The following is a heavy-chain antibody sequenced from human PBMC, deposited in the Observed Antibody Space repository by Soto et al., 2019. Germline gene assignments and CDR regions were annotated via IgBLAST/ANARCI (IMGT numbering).Heavy chain of an antibody. Sequence: QVQLVQSGAEVKKPGSSVKVSCKASGGTFSSYAISWVRQAPGQGLEWMGGIIPIFGTANYAQKFQGRVTITADESTSTAYMELRSLRSEDTAVYYCAGSPLYYYDSSGYYSVGAFDIWGQGTMVTVSS. CDR1: GGTFSSYA. V-gene: IGHV1-69*01. D-gene: IGHD3-22*01. CDR3: AGSPLYYYDSSGYYSVGAFDI. CDR2: IIPIFGTA. J-gene: IGHJ3*02.